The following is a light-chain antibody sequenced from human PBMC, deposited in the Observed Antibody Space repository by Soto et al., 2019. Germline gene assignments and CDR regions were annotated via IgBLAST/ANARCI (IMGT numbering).Light chain of an antibody. V-gene: IGLV1-47*01. CDR3: AAWDDSLVV. Sequence: QSVLTQPPSASGTPGQTVTISCSGSSSNIGSAYIYWYQHLPGTAPKLLIYRNNQRPSGVPDRFSASKSGTSASLAISGLRSEGDADYYCAAWDDSLVVFGGGTQLTVL. CDR1: SSNIGSAY. J-gene: IGLJ2*01. CDR2: RNN.